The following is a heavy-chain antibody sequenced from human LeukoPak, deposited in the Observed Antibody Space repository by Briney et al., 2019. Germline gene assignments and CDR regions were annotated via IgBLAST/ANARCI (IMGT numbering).Heavy chain of an antibody. Sequence: GGSLRLSCEVSGFTFSSYVMSWVRQAPGKGLEWVAFIRYDGSNKYYADSVKGRFTISRDNSKNTLYLQMNSLRAEDTAVYYCARNMWSGSGSYTPPPGYYYYYYGMDVWGQGTTVTVSS. V-gene: IGHV3-30*02. CDR1: GFTFSSYV. CDR3: ARNMWSGSGSYTPPPGYYYYYYGMDV. J-gene: IGHJ6*02. CDR2: IRYDGSNK. D-gene: IGHD3-10*01.